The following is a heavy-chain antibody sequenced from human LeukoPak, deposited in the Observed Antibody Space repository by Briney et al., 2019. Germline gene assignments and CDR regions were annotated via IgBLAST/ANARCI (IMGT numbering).Heavy chain of an antibody. Sequence: GGSLRLSCAASGFTFKNYAMHWIRQAPGKGLEWVAVISYDGSNKYYADSVKGRFTISRDNFKNTLYLQMNSLRAEDTAVYYCASIIIGDWYFDLWGRGTLVTVSS. V-gene: IGHV3-30-3*01. J-gene: IGHJ2*01. CDR2: ISYDGSNK. D-gene: IGHD3-10*01. CDR1: GFTFKNYA. CDR3: ASIIIGDWYFDL.